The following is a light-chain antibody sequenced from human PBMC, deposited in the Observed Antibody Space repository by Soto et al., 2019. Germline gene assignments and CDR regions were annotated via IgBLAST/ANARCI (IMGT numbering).Light chain of an antibody. J-gene: IGKJ1*01. CDR3: QQYNNWPPWT. Sequence: EIVMTQSPATLSVSPGERATLSCRASESISNRLAWYQQKPGQAPRLLIYGASTRATGVPDRFRGSGSGTEFTLTISSLQSEDFAVYYCQQYNNWPPWTFGQGTKVDIK. V-gene: IGKV3-15*01. CDR1: ESISNR. CDR2: GAS.